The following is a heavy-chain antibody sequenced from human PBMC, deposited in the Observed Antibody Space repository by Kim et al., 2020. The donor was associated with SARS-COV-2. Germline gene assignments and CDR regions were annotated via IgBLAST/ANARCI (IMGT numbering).Heavy chain of an antibody. CDR2: IWYDGSNK. V-gene: IGHV3-33*06. J-gene: IGHJ6*02. CDR1: GFTFSNYG. CDR3: AKDGLYCSGGSCFDYYYYGMDV. D-gene: IGHD2-15*01. Sequence: GGSLRLSCAASGFTFSNYGMHWVRQAPGKGLEWVAVIWYDGSNKYYADSVKGRFTISRDNSKNTLYLQMNSLRAEDTAVYYCAKDGLYCSGGSCFDYYYYGMDVWGQGTTVTVSS.